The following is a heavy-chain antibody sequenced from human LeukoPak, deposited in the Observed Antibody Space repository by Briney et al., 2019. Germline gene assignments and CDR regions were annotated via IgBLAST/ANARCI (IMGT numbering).Heavy chain of an antibody. CDR3: ARDLYCSGGSCYPR. J-gene: IGHJ4*02. CDR2: INPNSGGT. D-gene: IGHD2-15*01. V-gene: IGHV1-2*02. CDR1: GYTFTGYY. Sequence: GASVKVSCKASGYTFTGYYMHWVRQAPGQVLEWMGWINPNSGGTNYAQKFQGRVTMTRDTSISAAYMELSRLRSDDTAVYYCARDLYCSGGSCYPRWGQGTLVTVSS.